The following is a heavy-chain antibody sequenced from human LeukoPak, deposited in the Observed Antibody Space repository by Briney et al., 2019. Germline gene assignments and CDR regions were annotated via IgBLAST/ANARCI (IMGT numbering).Heavy chain of an antibody. J-gene: IGHJ2*01. V-gene: IGHV3-43*01. CDR2: ISWDGGST. CDR3: AKDRGDVGWYFDL. CDR1: GFTFDDYT. Sequence: GGSLRLSCAASGFTFDDYTMHWVRQAPGKGLEWVSLISWDGGSTYYADSVKGRFTTSRDNSKNSLYLQMNSLRTEDTALYYCAKDRGDVGWYFDLWGRGTLVTVSS. D-gene: IGHD7-27*01.